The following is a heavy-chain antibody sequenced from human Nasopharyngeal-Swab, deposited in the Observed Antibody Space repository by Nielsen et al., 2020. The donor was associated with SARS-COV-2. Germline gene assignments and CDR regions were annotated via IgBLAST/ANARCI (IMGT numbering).Heavy chain of an antibody. V-gene: IGHV3-23*01. Sequence: GGSLRLSCAASGFTFSSYAMSWVRQAPGKGLEWVSAISGSGGSTYYADSVKGRFTISRDNSKNTLYLQMNSLRAEDTAVYYCATVPDIVPPPSLSSPYMDVWGKGTTVTVSS. CDR2: ISGSGGST. CDR1: GFTFSSYA. D-gene: IGHD2-8*01. J-gene: IGHJ6*03. CDR3: ATVPDIVPPPSLSSPYMDV.